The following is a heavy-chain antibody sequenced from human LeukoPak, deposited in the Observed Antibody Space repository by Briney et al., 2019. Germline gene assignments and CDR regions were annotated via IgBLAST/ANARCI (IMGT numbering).Heavy chain of an antibody. CDR2: IKSKTDGGTT. D-gene: IGHD3-22*01. Sequence: PGGSLRLSCAASGFTFSNAWMSWVRQAPGKGLEWVGRIKSKTDGGTTDYAAPVKGRFTISRDDSKNTLYLQMNSLKTEDTAVYYCTTQVYYYDKGTLLDYWGQGTLVTVSS. V-gene: IGHV3-15*01. CDR3: TTQVYYYDKGTLLDY. CDR1: GFTFSNAW. J-gene: IGHJ4*02.